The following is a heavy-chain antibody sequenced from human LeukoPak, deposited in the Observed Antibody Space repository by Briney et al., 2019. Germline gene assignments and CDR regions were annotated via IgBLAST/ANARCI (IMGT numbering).Heavy chain of an antibody. J-gene: IGHJ3*02. Sequence: GGSLTLSCSASVFTFISYSIDWVRQAPGKGLEWVSFIGSGGGSRSYADSVKGRFTVSRENAKNSLYLQMTSLRAEDTAVYYCGRACSSTTCGSSGGVYAVDIWGQGTMVTVSS. D-gene: IGHD2-2*01. CDR2: IGSGGGSR. CDR1: VFTFISYS. V-gene: IGHV3-21*01. CDR3: GRACSSTTCGSSGGVYAVDI.